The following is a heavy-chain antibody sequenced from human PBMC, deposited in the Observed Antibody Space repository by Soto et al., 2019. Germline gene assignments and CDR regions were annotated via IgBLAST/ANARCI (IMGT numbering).Heavy chain of an antibody. CDR2: IYYSGST. D-gene: IGHD5-12*01. CDR1: GGSISSGDYY. Sequence: SETLSLTCTVSGGSISSGDYYWNWIRQPPGKGLEWIGYIYYSGSTDYNPSLQSRVTISVDTSKNLVSLKLSSVTAADTAVYYCARDVVATIRGDHYFDYWGQGALVTVSS. CDR3: ARDVVATIRGDHYFDY. V-gene: IGHV4-30-4*01. J-gene: IGHJ4*02.